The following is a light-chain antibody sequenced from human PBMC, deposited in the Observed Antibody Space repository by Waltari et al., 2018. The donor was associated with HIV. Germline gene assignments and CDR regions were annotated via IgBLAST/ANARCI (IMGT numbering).Light chain of an antibody. V-gene: IGKV1-27*01. CDR1: RDISND. CDR3: QSYDSVPVA. CDR2: AAS. Sequence: DIQMSQAPSSLSASVGDRVTITCRASRDISNDLAWYQQKSGEVPKLLMYAASALRSGVPYRFRGSGSGTEFTLTINGLQPEDGGSYYCQSYDSVPVAFGQGTRLEI. J-gene: IGKJ5*01.